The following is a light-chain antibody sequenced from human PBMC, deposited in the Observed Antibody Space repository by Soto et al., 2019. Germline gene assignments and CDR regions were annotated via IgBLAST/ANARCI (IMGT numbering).Light chain of an antibody. CDR2: EVR. CDR3: SSYSFSTNYV. CDR1: SSDVGDYDY. J-gene: IGLJ1*01. V-gene: IGLV2-14*01. Sequence: SVLTQPASVSGSPGQSITISCTGTSSDVGDYDYVSWYQQYPGKAPKLMIYEVRNRPSGVSNRFSGSKSGNTASLTISGLQAGDEADYYCSSYSFSTNYVFGTGTKVTV.